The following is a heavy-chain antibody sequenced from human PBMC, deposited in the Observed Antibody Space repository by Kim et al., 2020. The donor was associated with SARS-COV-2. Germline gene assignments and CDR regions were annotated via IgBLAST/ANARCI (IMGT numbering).Heavy chain of an antibody. CDR3: ARGPNYSPFDY. D-gene: IGHD4-4*01. V-gene: IGHV3-48*03. Sequence: YDAACVRGRFTISRDNDTNSLYLQRNSLRAEDTAVYYCARGPNYSPFDYWGQGTLVTVSS. J-gene: IGHJ4*02.